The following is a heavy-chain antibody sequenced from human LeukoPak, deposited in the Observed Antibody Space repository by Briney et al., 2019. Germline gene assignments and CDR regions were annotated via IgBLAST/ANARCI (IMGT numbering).Heavy chain of an antibody. CDR2: INPISGAT. Sequence: ASVKVSCKTSGYTFTRYYMQWVRQAPGHGLEWMGIINPISGATDYAQKFQGRVTMIRDTSTSTVYMELSSLRSEDTAMYYCARLPYRDGVAQDYWGQGTLVTVSS. CDR1: GYTFTRYY. D-gene: IGHD3-16*02. J-gene: IGHJ4*02. CDR3: ARLPYRDGVAQDY. V-gene: IGHV1-46*01.